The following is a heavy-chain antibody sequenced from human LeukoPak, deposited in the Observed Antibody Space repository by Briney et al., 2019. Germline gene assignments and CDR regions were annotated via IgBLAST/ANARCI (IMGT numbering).Heavy chain of an antibody. J-gene: IGHJ4*02. CDR3: ARDICASSRCYYGYFDY. V-gene: IGHV1-18*01. CDR2: ISAYNGNT. Sequence: ASVKVSCKASGYTFTSYGISWVRQAPGQGLEWMGWISAYNGNTNYAQKLQGRVTMTTDTSTSTAYMELTSLRSDDTAVYYCARDICASSRCYYGYFDYWGQGTRVTVSS. D-gene: IGHD2-2*01. CDR1: GYTFTSYG.